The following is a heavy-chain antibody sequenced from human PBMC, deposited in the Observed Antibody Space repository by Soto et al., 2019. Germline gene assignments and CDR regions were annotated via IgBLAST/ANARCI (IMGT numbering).Heavy chain of an antibody. J-gene: IGHJ4*02. CDR2: ITGSSTTI. CDR3: VRDWRDITAGIFDS. V-gene: IGHV3-48*02. CDR1: GFTFSDYS. D-gene: IGHD1-20*01. Sequence: PVGSLRLSCDVSGFTFSDYSMNWVRQAPGKGLEWVSFITGSSTTIYYADSVKGRFTISRDNAKNSLHLEMNSLRDEDTALYFCVRDWRDITAGIFDSWGQGTLVNVSS.